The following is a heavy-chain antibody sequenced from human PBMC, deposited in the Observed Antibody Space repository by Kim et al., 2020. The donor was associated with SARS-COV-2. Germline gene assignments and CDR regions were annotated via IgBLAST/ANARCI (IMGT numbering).Heavy chain of an antibody. CDR2: ISSSADTI. J-gene: IGHJ4*02. CDR1: AFTFRSYE. CDR3: VRERHPYCDGEFYPR. Sequence: GGSLRLSCVTSAFTFRSYEMNWVRQAPGKGLEWVSYISSSADTIHYADFVKGRFTISRDNGKNSLFLQMYSLRSEDTAIYYCVRERHPYCDGEFYPRWGQETLVIVS. V-gene: IGHV3-48*03. D-gene: IGHD2-21*01.